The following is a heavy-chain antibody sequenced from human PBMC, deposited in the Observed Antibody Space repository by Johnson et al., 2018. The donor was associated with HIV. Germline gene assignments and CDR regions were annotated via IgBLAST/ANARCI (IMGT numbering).Heavy chain of an antibody. J-gene: IGHJ3*02. CDR1: GFTFSSYA. Sequence: QVQLVESGGGLVQPGGSLRLSCAASGFTFSSYAMSWVRQAPGKGLEWVAVISHDGNNKYYADSVKGRFTISRDNSKNTLYVQMNSLRAEDTAVYYCAKEGEAFDIWGQGTMVTVSS. D-gene: IGHD3-16*01. V-gene: IGHV3-30*18. CDR3: AKEGEAFDI. CDR2: ISHDGNNK.